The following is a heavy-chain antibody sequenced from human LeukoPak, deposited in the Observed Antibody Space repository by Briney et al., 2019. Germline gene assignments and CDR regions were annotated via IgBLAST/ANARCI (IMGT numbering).Heavy chain of an antibody. Sequence: ASVKVSFKASGYTFTIYAMHWVRQAPGQRLEWMGWINAGNGNTKYSQKFQGRVTITRDTSASTAYMELSSLRSEDTAVYYCARDRYSGYDMGDWGQGTLVTVSS. D-gene: IGHD5-12*01. CDR2: INAGNGNT. CDR3: ARDRYSGYDMGD. CDR1: GYTFTIYA. V-gene: IGHV1-3*01. J-gene: IGHJ4*02.